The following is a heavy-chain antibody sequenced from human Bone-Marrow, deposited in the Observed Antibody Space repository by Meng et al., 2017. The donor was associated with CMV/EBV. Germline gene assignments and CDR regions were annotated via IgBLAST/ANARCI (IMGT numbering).Heavy chain of an antibody. CDR3: ATVVVVVVPVAIGGYYFDD. D-gene: IGHD2-2*01. CDR2: IYYSGST. V-gene: IGHV4-61*01. Sequence: SETLSLTCTVSGGSVSGVIYYWSWIRQPPGKGLEWIGNIYYSGSTNYNPSLKSRVTISVDTSKNQFSLKLSSVTAADTAVYYCATVVVVVVPVAIGGYYFDDWGQGTLVTVAS. J-gene: IGHJ4*02. CDR1: GGSVSGVIYY.